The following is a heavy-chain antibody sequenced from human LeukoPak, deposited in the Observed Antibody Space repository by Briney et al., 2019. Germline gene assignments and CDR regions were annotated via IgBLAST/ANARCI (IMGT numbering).Heavy chain of an antibody. CDR2: IIPIFGTA. V-gene: IGHV1-69*13. Sequence: SVKVSCKASGGTFSSYAISWVRQAPGQGLEWMGGIIPIFGTANYAQKFQGRVTITADESTSTAYMELSSLRSEDTAVYYCARASPSTAARPDEFYFDYWGQGTLVTVSS. CDR1: GGTFSSYA. D-gene: IGHD6-6*01. J-gene: IGHJ4*02. CDR3: ARASPSTAARPDEFYFDY.